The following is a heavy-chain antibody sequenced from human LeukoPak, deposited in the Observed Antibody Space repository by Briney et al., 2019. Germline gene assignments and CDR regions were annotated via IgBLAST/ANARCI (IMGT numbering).Heavy chain of an antibody. CDR2: ISGSGGNT. D-gene: IGHD2-15*01. V-gene: IGHV3-23*01. Sequence: GGSLRLSCAASGFTFTNFAMSWVRQAPGKGLEWVSSISGSGGNTYYADSVKGRFTISRDNSKNTLYLQMSSLRVEDSATYYCAKGRVCSGGTCYPSLGDFWGQGTLVTVSS. CDR1: GFTFTNFA. J-gene: IGHJ4*02. CDR3: AKGRVCSGGTCYPSLGDF.